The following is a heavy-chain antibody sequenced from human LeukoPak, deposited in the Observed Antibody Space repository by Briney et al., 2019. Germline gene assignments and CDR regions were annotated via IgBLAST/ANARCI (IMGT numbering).Heavy chain of an antibody. Sequence: GGSLRLSCAASGFTFNNYWMTWVRLAPGMGLEWVANIKQDGSEKYYVDSVKGRFTISRDIAKNSLYLQMNSLRAEDTAVYYCARDRPQQWLVRGQRGYYYYMDVWGKGTTVTISS. D-gene: IGHD6-19*01. V-gene: IGHV3-7*01. CDR3: ARDRPQQWLVRGQRGYYYYMDV. CDR2: IKQDGSEK. J-gene: IGHJ6*03. CDR1: GFTFNNYW.